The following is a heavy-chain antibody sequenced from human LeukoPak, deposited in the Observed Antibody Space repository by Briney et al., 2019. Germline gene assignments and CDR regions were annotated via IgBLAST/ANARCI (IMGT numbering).Heavy chain of an antibody. CDR2: ISAYNRNT. CDR1: GYTFTSYG. CDR3: ARDQERSDNWFVP. V-gene: IGHV1-18*04. D-gene: IGHD3-3*01. J-gene: IGHJ5*02. Sequence: GASVTVSCKASGYTFTSYGINWVRQAPGQGLEWMGWISAYNRNTNYAQKFQGRVTLTTDTSTSTAYMELRSLRSDDTALYYCARDQERSDNWFVPWGQGTLVTASS.